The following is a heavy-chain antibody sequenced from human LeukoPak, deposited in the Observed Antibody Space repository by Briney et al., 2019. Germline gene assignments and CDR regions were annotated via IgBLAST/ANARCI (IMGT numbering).Heavy chain of an antibody. CDR2: IWYDGSNK. D-gene: IGHD6-13*01. CDR1: GFTFSSYG. J-gene: IGHJ4*02. V-gene: IGHV3-33*06. Sequence: GRSLRLSCAASGFTFSSYGMHWVRQAPGKGLEWVAVIWYDGSNKYYADSVKGRFTISRDNSKNTLYLQMNSLRAEDTAVYYCAKGQGSSWYGGYFDYWGQGTLVTVSS. CDR3: AKGQGSSWYGGYFDY.